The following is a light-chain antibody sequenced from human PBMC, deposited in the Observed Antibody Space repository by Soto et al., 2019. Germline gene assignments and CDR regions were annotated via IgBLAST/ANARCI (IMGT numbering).Light chain of an antibody. V-gene: IGKV3-20*01. J-gene: IGKJ2*01. CDR3: QQFGTSPYT. CDR1: QSVSRY. Sequence: VLTQSPGTLSLSPGERATLSCRASQSVSRYLVWYQQKPGQAPRLLIYGASSRAAGIPDRFSGSGSGPDFTLTINRLGPEGSAVYYCQQFGTSPYTFGQGTKLEIK. CDR2: GAS.